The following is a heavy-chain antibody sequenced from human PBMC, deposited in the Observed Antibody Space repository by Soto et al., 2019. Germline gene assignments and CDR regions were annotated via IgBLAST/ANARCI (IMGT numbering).Heavy chain of an antibody. CDR2: IYYSGST. CDR1: GGSISSYY. Sequence: PSETLSLTCTVSGGSISSYYWSWIRQPPGKGLEWIGYIYYSGSTNYNPSLKSRVTISVDTSKNQFSLKLSSVTAADTAVYYCARDLAYCGGDCYSHYFDYWGQGTLVTVSS. CDR3: ARDLAYCGGDCYSHYFDY. D-gene: IGHD2-21*02. J-gene: IGHJ4*02. V-gene: IGHV4-59*01.